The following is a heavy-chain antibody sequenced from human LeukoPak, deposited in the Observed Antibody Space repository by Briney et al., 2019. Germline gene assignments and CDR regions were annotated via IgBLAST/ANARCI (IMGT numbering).Heavy chain of an antibody. CDR3: ARDEEDIVVKPAPHSRFYYYYMDV. Sequence: GRSLRLSCAASGFTFSTYTMTWVRQAPGKGLEWVSSINDDSSYIYSTHSVKDRFTISRDNAKNSVSLQMNSLRAEDTAVYYCARDEEDIVVKPAPHSRFYYYYMDVWGKGTTVTVSS. V-gene: IGHV3-21*01. J-gene: IGHJ6*03. D-gene: IGHD2-2*01. CDR1: GFTFSTYT. CDR2: INDDSSYI.